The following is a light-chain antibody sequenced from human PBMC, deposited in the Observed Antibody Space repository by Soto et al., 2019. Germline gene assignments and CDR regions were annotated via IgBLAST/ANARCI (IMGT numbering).Light chain of an antibody. CDR3: SSYTSTSSYV. CDR1: SSDIGNYNY. CDR2: EVS. J-gene: IGLJ1*01. V-gene: IGLV2-14*01. Sequence: QSLLTQPASVSGSPGQSITIACAGTSSDIGNYNYVSWYQQHPGKAPKLMISEVSNRPSGVSNRFSGSKSGNTASLTISGLQAEDEADYYCSSYTSTSSYVSGGGTKVTVL.